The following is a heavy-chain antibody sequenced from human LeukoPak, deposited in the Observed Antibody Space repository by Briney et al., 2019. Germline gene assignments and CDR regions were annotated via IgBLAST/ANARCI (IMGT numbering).Heavy chain of an antibody. CDR2: INSDGSST. V-gene: IGHV3-74*01. D-gene: IGHD3-3*01. J-gene: IGHJ3*02. CDR1: GFTYSSYW. CDR3: ARGLTIFGAVNDAFDI. Sequence: GGSLRLSCAASGFTYSSYWMRWVRHAPGKGLVWVGHINSDGSSTTYADPVQGRFTISRDNAKTTLYLQMNSLRAEDTAVYYCARGLTIFGAVNDAFDIWGQGTMVTVSS.